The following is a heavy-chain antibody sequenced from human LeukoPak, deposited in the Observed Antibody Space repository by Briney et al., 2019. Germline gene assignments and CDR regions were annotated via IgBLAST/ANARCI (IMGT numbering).Heavy chain of an antibody. J-gene: IGHJ4*02. CDR2: IYYSGRT. CDR1: GGSISSSSYY. D-gene: IGHD1-26*01. Sequence: SETLSLTCTVSGGSISSSSYYWGRLPPPPGKGLEWSGSIYYSGRTYYNPPLKSRVPISVDTSKNHFSLKLSSVTAADTAVYYCARHWRYSGSYLRDYWGQGTLVAVSS. V-gene: IGHV4-39*02. CDR3: ARHWRYSGSYLRDY.